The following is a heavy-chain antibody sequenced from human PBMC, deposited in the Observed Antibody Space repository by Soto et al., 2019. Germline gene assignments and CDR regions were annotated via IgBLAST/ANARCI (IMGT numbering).Heavy chain of an antibody. V-gene: IGHV4-34*01. CDR1: GGSFRNYY. D-gene: IGHD3-22*01. CDR2: VNHSGEA. Sequence: SETLSPTCGVYGGSFRNYYWIWVRQPPGKGLEWIGEVNHSGEATYNPSLQSRVSISLDTSNNHFSLKMTSVTAADTAVYYCARGYYESSDYFVGSPIFDYWGQGSLVTVSS. CDR3: ARGYYESSDYFVGSPIFDY. J-gene: IGHJ4*02.